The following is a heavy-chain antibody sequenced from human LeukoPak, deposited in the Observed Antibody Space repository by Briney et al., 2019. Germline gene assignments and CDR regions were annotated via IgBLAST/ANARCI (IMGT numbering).Heavy chain of an antibody. J-gene: IGHJ4*02. CDR2: ISSSSSYI. Sequence: KPGGSLRLSCAASGFTFSSYSMNWVRQAPGKGLEWVSSISSSSSYIYYADSVKGRFTISRDNAKNSLYLQMNSLRAEDTAVYYCARALIDGNTHFDYWGQGTLVTVSS. CDR3: ARALIDGNTHFDY. V-gene: IGHV3-21*01. CDR1: GFTFSSYS. D-gene: IGHD4-23*01.